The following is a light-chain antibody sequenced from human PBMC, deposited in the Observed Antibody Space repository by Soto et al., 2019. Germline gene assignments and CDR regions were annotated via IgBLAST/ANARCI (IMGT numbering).Light chain of an antibody. Sequence: EIVLTQSPATLSLSPGERATLSCRASQSVCSYLAWYQQKPGQAPRLLIYDASNRATGIPARFSGSGSGTDFTLIISSLEPEDFAVYYCQQRSNWPLTFGGGTKVEIK. V-gene: IGKV3-11*01. CDR2: DAS. J-gene: IGKJ4*01. CDR1: QSVCSY. CDR3: QQRSNWPLT.